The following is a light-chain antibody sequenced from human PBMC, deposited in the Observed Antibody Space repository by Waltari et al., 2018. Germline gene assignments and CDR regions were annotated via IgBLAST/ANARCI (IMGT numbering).Light chain of an antibody. V-gene: IGKV3-11*01. J-gene: IGKJ4*01. CDR1: QSISNY. CDR2: DTS. Sequence: EIVLTQSPATLSLSPGERATLSCRASQSISNYLAWYQQKSGQAPRLLLYDTSNRATGIPARFSGSGSGTEFTRTISSLEPEDFAVYYCHQRSDWGTFGGGTKVEI. CDR3: HQRSDWGT.